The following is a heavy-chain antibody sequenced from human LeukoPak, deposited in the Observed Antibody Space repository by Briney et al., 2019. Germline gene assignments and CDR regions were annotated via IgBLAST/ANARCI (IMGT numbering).Heavy chain of an antibody. CDR3: ARMVQYSSSWFDY. CDR1: GGSISSSSYY. Sequence: PSETLSLTCTVSGGSISSSSYYWGWIRQPPGKGLEWIGSIYYSGSTYYHPSLNSRATISVDTTKNQFSLKLISVTAADTAVYYCARMVQYSSSWFDYWGQGTLVTVSS. J-gene: IGHJ4*02. D-gene: IGHD6-13*01. CDR2: IYYSGST. V-gene: IGHV4-39*01.